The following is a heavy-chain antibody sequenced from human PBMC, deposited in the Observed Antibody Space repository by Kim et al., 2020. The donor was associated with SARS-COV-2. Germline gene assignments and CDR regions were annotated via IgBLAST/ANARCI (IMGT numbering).Heavy chain of an antibody. CDR2: INHSGGT. Sequence: SETLSLTCVVYGGSLSGYSWNWIRQPPGKGLEWIGEINHSGGTKSSPSPKNRVTMSIDTSKSQFSLRLTSVTAADSAVYFCARGHVGVVPAPILGLGPFYYYYNMDVWGRGATVTVSS. CDR3: ARGHVGVVPAPILGLGPFYYYYNMDV. CDR1: GGSLSGYS. V-gene: IGHV4-34*01. J-gene: IGHJ6*03. D-gene: IGHD2-2*01.